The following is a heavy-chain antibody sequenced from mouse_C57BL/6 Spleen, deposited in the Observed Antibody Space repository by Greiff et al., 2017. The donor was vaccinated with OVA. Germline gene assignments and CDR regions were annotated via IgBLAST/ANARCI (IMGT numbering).Heavy chain of an antibody. D-gene: IGHD1-1*01. J-gene: IGHJ3*01. CDR1: GYTFTSYW. Sequence: QVQLQQPGAELVMPGASVKLSCKASGYTFTSYWMHWVKQRPGQGLEWIGEIDPSDSYTNYNQKFKGNSTLTVDKSSSTAYMQLSSLTSEDSAVYYCARSLGSSTPFAYWGQGTLVTVSA. CDR2: IDPSDSYT. V-gene: IGHV1-69*01. CDR3: ARSLGSSTPFAY.